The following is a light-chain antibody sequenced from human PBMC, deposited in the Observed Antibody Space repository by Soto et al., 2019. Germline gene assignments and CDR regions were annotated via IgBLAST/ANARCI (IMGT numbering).Light chain of an antibody. J-gene: IGKJ3*01. Sequence: IQMTQSPSSVSASVGDRVTITCRASQGIFSWLAWYQQRPGKAPTLLIYTASTLQTGVPSRFSGNGSGTEFTLTITSLQPEDFATYFCQQTDSVPFTFGPGTKVDIK. CDR1: QGIFSW. CDR3: QQTDSVPFT. V-gene: IGKV1D-12*01. CDR2: TAS.